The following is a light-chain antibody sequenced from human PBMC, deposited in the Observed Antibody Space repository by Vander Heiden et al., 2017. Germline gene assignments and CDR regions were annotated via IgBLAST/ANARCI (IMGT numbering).Light chain of an antibody. Sequence: QSVLTQPPSVSAAPGQTGTISCSGSSSNIGNNYVAWYQQLPGTAPKLLIYDNNKRPPGIPDRFSCSKSGTSATLGITGLQTGDEADYYCGTWDSSLSAGRVFGGGTKLTVL. CDR3: GTWDSSLSAGRV. J-gene: IGLJ3*02. CDR2: DNN. CDR1: SSNIGNNY. V-gene: IGLV1-51*01.